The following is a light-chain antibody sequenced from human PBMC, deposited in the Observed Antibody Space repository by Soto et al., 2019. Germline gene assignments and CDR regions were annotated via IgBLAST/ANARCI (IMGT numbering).Light chain of an antibody. CDR2: SNN. J-gene: IGLJ2*01. V-gene: IGLV1-44*01. CDR3: QSHDRSLSGHVV. Sequence: QSVLTQPPSASGTPGQRVTISCSGSSSNIGSNTVNWYQQLPGTAPKLLIYSNNQRPSGVPDRFSGSKSGTSAYLAITGLQAEDEADYYCQSHDRSLSGHVVFGGGTQLTVL. CDR1: SSNIGSNT.